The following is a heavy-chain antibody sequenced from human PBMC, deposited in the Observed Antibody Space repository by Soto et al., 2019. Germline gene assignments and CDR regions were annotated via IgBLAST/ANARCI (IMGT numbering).Heavy chain of an antibody. V-gene: IGHV1-69*06. CDR2: IIPIFGTA. D-gene: IGHD2-15*01. CDR1: GGTFSSYA. CDR3: ARGESVVVAATPWVGWFDP. Sequence: SVKVSCKASGGTFSSYAISWVRQAPGQGLEWMGGIIPIFGTANYAQKFQGRVTITADKSTSTAYMELSSLRSEDTAVYYCARGESVVVAATPWVGWFDPWGQGALVTVSS. J-gene: IGHJ5*02.